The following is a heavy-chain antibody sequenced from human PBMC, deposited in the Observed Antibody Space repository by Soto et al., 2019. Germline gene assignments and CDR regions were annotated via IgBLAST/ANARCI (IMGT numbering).Heavy chain of an antibody. V-gene: IGHV3-21*04. CDR3: AKDMLAPYGDCSGGSCYARDAFDI. CDR1: EFSLSTYS. J-gene: IGHJ3*02. CDR2: ISTRSDV. Sequence: LRLSCTASEFSLSTYSMNWVRQAPGKGLEWVSSISTRSDVYYADSVKGRFTISRDNAKNSLYLQMNSLRAEDTALYYCAKDMLAPYGDCSGGSCYARDAFDIWGQGTMVTVSS. D-gene: IGHD2-15*01.